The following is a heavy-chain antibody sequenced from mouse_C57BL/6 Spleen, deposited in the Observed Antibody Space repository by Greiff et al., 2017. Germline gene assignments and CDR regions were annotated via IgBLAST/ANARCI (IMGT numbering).Heavy chain of an antibody. CDR3: AVTGRGYFDV. CDR1: GYAFSSSW. D-gene: IGHD4-1*01. V-gene: IGHV1-82*01. J-gene: IGHJ1*03. Sequence: QVQLQQSGPELVKPGASVKISCKASGYAFSSSWMNWVKQRPGQGLEWIGRIYPGDGDPNYNGKFKGKATLTADKSSSTAYMQLSSLTSADSAVYFCAVTGRGYFDVWGTGTTVTVSS. CDR2: IYPGDGDP.